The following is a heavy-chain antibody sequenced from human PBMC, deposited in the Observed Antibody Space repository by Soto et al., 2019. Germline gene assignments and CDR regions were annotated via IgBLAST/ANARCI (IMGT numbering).Heavy chain of an antibody. CDR3: ARRSIVGATTNYDY. V-gene: IGHV4-30-4*01. D-gene: IGHD1-26*01. CDR1: GGSISSGDYY. Sequence: SETLSLTCTVSGGSISSGDYYWSWIRQPPGKGLEWIGYISYSGSTYYNPSLKSRVTISVDTSKTQFSLKLTSVTAADTAVYFCARRSIVGATTNYDYCGQGTLVTVSS. J-gene: IGHJ4*02. CDR2: ISYSGST.